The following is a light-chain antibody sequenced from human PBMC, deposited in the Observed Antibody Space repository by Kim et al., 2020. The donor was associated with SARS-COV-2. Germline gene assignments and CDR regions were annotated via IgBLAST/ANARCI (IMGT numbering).Light chain of an antibody. CDR2: DVT. CDR3: SAYRTNTALL. Sequence: QSALTQPASVSGSPGQSITISCTGTNSDIGDNNYVSWYQQHPGKASKLMIYDVTKRPSGVSSRFSGSTSGNTASLTISGLQTEDEAHYYCSAYRTNTALLFGGGTKLTVL. V-gene: IGLV2-14*03. CDR1: NSDIGDNNY. J-gene: IGLJ2*01.